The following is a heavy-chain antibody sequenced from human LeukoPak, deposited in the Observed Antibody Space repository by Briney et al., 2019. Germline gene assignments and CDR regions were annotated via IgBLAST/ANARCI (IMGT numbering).Heavy chain of an antibody. Sequence: PSETLSLTCTVSGGSISSTSYHWAWIRQPPGKGLEWIATVYYTGSAYYNPSLKSRVTISVDTSKSQFSLKLSSVTAADTAVYYCAREGTTYYYDSSGYYYYYYGMDVWGQGTTVTVSS. CDR2: VYYTGSA. V-gene: IGHV4-39*07. CDR3: AREGTTYYYDSSGYYYYYYGMDV. J-gene: IGHJ6*02. D-gene: IGHD3-22*01. CDR1: GGSISSTSYH.